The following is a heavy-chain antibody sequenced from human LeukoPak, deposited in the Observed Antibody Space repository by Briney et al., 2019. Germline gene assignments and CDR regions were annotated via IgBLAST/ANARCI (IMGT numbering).Heavy chain of an antibody. Sequence: SETLSLTCTVSGGSISSSSYYWGWIRQPPGKGLEWIGSIYYSGSTYYNPSLKSRVTISVDTSKNQFSLKLTSVTAADTAVYYCARDTIAVASDYYMDVWGKGTTVTVSS. CDR3: ARDTIAVASDYYMDV. V-gene: IGHV4-39*07. CDR2: IYYSGST. D-gene: IGHD6-19*01. J-gene: IGHJ6*03. CDR1: GGSISSSSYY.